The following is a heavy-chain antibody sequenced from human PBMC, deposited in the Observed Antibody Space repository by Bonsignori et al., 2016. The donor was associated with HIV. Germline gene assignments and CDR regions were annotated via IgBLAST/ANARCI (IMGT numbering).Heavy chain of an antibody. J-gene: IGHJ4*02. CDR3: ARDQGGITAAGYYFDH. Sequence: RQAPGKGLEWIGYIYYSGSTNYNPSLKSRVSISVDTSRNQFSLKLSSVAAADTAVYYCARDQGGITAAGYYFDHWGQGTPVTVSS. V-gene: IGHV4-59*01. CDR2: IYYSGST. D-gene: IGHD6-13*01.